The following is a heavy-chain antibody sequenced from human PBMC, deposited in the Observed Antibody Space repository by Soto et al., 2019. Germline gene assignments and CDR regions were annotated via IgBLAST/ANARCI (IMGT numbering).Heavy chain of an antibody. V-gene: IGHV3-30*18. J-gene: IGHJ4*02. D-gene: IGHD3-9*01. CDR3: AKPKCADIPFDS. CDR1: GFAFSRDG. Sequence: ESGGGVVQPGKSLRLSCAAAGFAFSRDGMHWVRQAPGKGLEWVAVISFDGSDKYYADSVKGRFTVSRDNSKNTVDLQMNSLRPEDTALYYCAKPKCADIPFDSWGQGTLVTVSS. CDR2: ISFDGSDK.